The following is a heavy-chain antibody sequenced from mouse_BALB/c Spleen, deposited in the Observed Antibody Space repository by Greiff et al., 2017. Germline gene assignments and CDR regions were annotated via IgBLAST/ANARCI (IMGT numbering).Heavy chain of an antibody. CDR3: ARRRYYGYYAMDY. V-gene: IGHV1S29*02. D-gene: IGHD1-1*01. CDR1: GYTFTDYN. J-gene: IGHJ4*01. Sequence: VQLQQSGPELVKPGASVKISCKASGYTFTDYNMHWVKQSHGKSLEWIGYIYPYNGGTGYNQKFKSKATLTVDNSSSTAYMELRSLTSEDSAVYYCARRRYYGYYAMDYWGQGTSVTVSS. CDR2: IYPYNGGT.